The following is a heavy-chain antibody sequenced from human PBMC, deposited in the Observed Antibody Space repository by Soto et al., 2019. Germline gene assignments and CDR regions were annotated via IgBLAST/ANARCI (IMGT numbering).Heavy chain of an antibody. CDR1: GYTFTSYG. CDR3: ARDRRLAVAYPFYYYYYMDV. D-gene: IGHD6-19*01. V-gene: IGHV1-18*01. J-gene: IGHJ6*03. Sequence: ASVKVSCKASGYTFTSYGISWVRQAPGQGLEWMGWISAYNGNTNYAQKLQGRVTMTTDTSTSTAYMELRSLRSDDTAVYYCARDRRLAVAYPFYYYYYMDVWGKGTTVTVSS. CDR2: ISAYNGNT.